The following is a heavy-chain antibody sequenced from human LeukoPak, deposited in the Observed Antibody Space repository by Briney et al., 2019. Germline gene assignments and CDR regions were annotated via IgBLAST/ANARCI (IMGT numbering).Heavy chain of an antibody. D-gene: IGHD6-13*01. CDR3: AKDLGYSSSWYFTFDI. V-gene: IGHV3-23*01. CDR2: ISGSGGST. Sequence: GGSLRLSCAASGFTFSSYAMSWVRQAPGKGLEWVSAISGSGGSTYYADSVKGRFTISRDNSKNTLYLQMNSLRAGDTALYYCAKDLGYSSSWYFTFDIWGQGTMVTVSS. CDR1: GFTFSSYA. J-gene: IGHJ3*02.